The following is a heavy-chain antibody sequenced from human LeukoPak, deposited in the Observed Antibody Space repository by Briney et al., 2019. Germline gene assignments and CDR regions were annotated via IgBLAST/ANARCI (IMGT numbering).Heavy chain of an antibody. D-gene: IGHD6-6*01. CDR3: ARDASLRYYYGMDV. CDR2: ISSSGSTI. Sequence: GGSLRLSCAASGFTFSDYYMSWIRQASGKGLEWVSYISSSGSTIYYADSVKGRFTISRDNAKNSLYLQMDSLRAEDTAVYYCARDASLRYYYGMDVWGQGTTVTVSS. J-gene: IGHJ6*02. CDR1: GFTFSDYY. V-gene: IGHV3-11*01.